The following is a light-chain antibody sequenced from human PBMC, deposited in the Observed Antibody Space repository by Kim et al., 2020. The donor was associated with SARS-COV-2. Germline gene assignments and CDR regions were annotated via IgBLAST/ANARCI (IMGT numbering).Light chain of an antibody. CDR1: QSISSW. Sequence: DIQMTQSPSTLSASVGDRVTITCRASQSISSWLAWYQQKPGKAPKLLISKASSLESGVPSRFSGSGSGTEFTLTISSLQPDDFATYYCQQYNSYSTWTFGQGTQVDIK. CDR2: KAS. V-gene: IGKV1-5*03. CDR3: QQYNSYSTWT. J-gene: IGKJ1*01.